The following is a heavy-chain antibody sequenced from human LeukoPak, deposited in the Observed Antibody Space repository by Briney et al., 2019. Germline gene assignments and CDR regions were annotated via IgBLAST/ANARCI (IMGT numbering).Heavy chain of an antibody. CDR1: GGSISSYY. CDR2: IYTSGST. J-gene: IGHJ4*02. CDR3: ARGSTLCSGGSCSANIDY. Sequence: PSETLSLTCTVSGGSISSYYWSWIRQPAGKRLEYIGRIYTSGSTNYNPSLKSRVTMLVDTSKNQFSLRLSSVTAADTAVYYCARGSTLCSGGSCSANIDYWGQGTLVTVSS. D-gene: IGHD2-15*01. V-gene: IGHV4-4*07.